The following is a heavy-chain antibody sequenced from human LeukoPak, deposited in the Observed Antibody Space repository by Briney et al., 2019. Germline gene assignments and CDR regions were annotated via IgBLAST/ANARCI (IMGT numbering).Heavy chain of an antibody. J-gene: IGHJ4*02. D-gene: IGHD6-19*01. CDR1: GFTFSSYA. V-gene: IGHV3-23*01. CDR3: ASRNSSGWYRYFDY. CDR2: ISGSGGST. Sequence: GGSLRLSCAASGFTFSSYARSWVRQAPGKGLEWVSAISGSGGSTYYADSVKGRFTISRDNSKNTLYLQMDSLRAEDTAVYYCASRNSSGWYRYFDYWGQGTLVTVSS.